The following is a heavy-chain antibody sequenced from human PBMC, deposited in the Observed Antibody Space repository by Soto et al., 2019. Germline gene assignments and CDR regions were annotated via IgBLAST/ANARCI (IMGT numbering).Heavy chain of an antibody. J-gene: IGHJ4*02. CDR3: ARNSYYDFWSGYQRGFDL. CDR2: LYHSGST. V-gene: IGHV4-38-2*01. CDR1: GYPISSGYY. D-gene: IGHD3-3*01. Sequence: NPSETLSLTCAVSGYPISSGYYWGWIRQSPGKGLEWIGSLYHSGSTYYNPSLKSRVTISVDSSKNQFSLRLTSVTAADTAVYYCARNSYYDFWSGYQRGFDLCGQRTVVTVSS.